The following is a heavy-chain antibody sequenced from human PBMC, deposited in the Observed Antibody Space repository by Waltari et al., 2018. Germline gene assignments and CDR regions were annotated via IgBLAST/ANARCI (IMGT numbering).Heavy chain of an antibody. CDR2: IYSGGIT. V-gene: IGHV3-53*01. J-gene: IGHJ4*02. CDR3: ARVPRWLQYGGFDY. CDR1: GFIVSSNY. D-gene: IGHD5-12*01. Sequence: EVQLVESGGGLIQPGGSLRLSCAASGFIVSSNYMSWVRQAPGKGLEWVSVIYSGGITYYADSVKGRFTISRDNSKNTLYLQMNSLRAEDTAVYYCARVPRWLQYGGFDYWGQGTLVTVSS.